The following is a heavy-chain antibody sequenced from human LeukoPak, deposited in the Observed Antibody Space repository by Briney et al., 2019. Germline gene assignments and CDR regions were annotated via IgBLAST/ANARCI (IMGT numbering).Heavy chain of an antibody. V-gene: IGHV1-2*02. Sequence: ASVKVFCKASGYTFTGYYMHWVRQAPGQGLEWMGWINPNSGGTNYAQKFQGRVTMTRDTSISTAYMELSRLRSDDTAVYYCARAYDFWSGTASFSYWGQGTLVTVSS. D-gene: IGHD3-3*01. J-gene: IGHJ4*02. CDR2: INPNSGGT. CDR3: ARAYDFWSGTASFSY. CDR1: GYTFTGYY.